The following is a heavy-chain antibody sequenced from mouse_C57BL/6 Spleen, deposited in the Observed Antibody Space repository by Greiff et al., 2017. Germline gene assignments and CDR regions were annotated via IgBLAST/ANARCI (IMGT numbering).Heavy chain of an antibody. CDR2: ISDGGSYT. V-gene: IGHV5-4*01. Sequence: EVQRVESGGGLVKPGGSLKLSCAASGFTFSSYAMSWVRQTPEKRLEWVATISDGGSYTYYPDNVKGRFTISRDNAKNNLYLQMGHLKSEDTAMYYCAREDSRGYAMDYWGQGTSVTVSS. CDR1: GFTFSSYA. CDR3: AREDSRGYAMDY. J-gene: IGHJ4*01.